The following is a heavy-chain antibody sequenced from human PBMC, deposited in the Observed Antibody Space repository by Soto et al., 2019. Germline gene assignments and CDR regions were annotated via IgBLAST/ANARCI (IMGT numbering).Heavy chain of an antibody. Sequence: QVQLVQSGAEVKNPGASVKVSCKASGYTFTSFGINWVRQAPGQGLEWMGGIRGYDGNPNYARKFQGRVTMTTETSTRTAYMELGRLRSDDTAVYYCARGVNHIAVPVAVAGPTRWFDPWGQGTLVTVSS. CDR3: ARGVNHIAVPVAVAGPTRWFDP. V-gene: IGHV1-18*01. CDR1: GYTFTSFG. D-gene: IGHD6-19*01. CDR2: IRGYDGNP. J-gene: IGHJ5*02.